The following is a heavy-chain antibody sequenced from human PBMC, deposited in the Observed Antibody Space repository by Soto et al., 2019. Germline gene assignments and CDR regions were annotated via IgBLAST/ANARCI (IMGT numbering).Heavy chain of an antibody. J-gene: IGHJ4*02. CDR2: ISWNSDSI. D-gene: IGHD3-3*01. V-gene: IGHV3-9*01. CDR1: GFIFDDFD. Sequence: DAHLVESGGGFVQPGRSLRLSCAGSGFIFDDFDIHWVRQATGKGLEWVSGISWNSDSIGYADSVKGRFTISRDNAKNSLYLEMNSLRVEDTALYYCTKVGGLYDFWSGPLHFDLWGQGTLVTVSS. CDR3: TKVGGLYDFWSGPLHFDL.